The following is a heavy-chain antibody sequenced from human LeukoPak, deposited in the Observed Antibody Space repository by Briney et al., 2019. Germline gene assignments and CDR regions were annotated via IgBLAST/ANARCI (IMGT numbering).Heavy chain of an antibody. D-gene: IGHD2-2*01. CDR2: INPNSGGT. CDR3: ARIPIVVVPAAQGDNWFDP. V-gene: IGHV1-2*02. J-gene: IGHJ5*02. Sequence: ASVKVSCKASGYTFTGYYMHWVRQAPGQGLEWMEWINPNSGGTNYAQKFQGRVTMTRDTSISTAYMELSRLRSDDTAVYYCARIPIVVVPAAQGDNWFDPWGQGTLVTVS. CDR1: GYTFTGYY.